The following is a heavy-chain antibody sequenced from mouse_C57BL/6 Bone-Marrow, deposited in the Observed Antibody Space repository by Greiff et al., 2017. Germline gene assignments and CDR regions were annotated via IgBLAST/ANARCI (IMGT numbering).Heavy chain of an antibody. D-gene: IGHD2-4*01. CDR2: IYPGDGDT. Sequence: VKLMESGAELVKPGASVKISCKASGYAFSSYWMNWVKQRPGKGLEWIGQIYPGDGDTNYNGKFKGKATLTADKSSSNAYMQLSSLTSEDSAVYFCARCLYDYDGGGLDYFDYWGQGTTLTVSS. CDR3: ARCLYDYDGGGLDYFDY. CDR1: GYAFSSYW. V-gene: IGHV1-80*01. J-gene: IGHJ2*01.